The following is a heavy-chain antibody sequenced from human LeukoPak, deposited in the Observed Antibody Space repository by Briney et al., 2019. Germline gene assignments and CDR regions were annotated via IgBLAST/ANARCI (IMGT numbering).Heavy chain of an antibody. CDR1: GYTFTSYD. J-gene: IGHJ4*02. D-gene: IGHD2-2*02. CDR3: ARGGLGYCSSTSCYTVDY. CDR2: MNPNSGNT. V-gene: IGHV1-8*01. Sequence: ASVKVSCKGSGYTFTSYDINWVRQPTGQGLEWMGWMNPNSGNTGYAQKFQGRVTMTRNTSISTAYMGLSSLRSEDTAVYYCARGGLGYCSSTSCYTVDYWGQGTLVTVSS.